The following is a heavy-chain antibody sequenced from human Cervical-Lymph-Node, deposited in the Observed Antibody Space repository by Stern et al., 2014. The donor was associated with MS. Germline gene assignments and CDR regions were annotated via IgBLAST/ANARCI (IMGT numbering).Heavy chain of an antibody. Sequence: QVQLVESGPGLVKPSGTLSLTCAVSGGSISSSNWRSWVRQPPGKGLEWIGESYPTGQATYNTSPKSRVTISTEASKNQFSLNLTSVTASDTAVYYCAREPLGDTWGQGTLVTVSS. D-gene: IGHD3-16*01. CDR2: SYPTGQA. CDR3: AREPLGDT. CDR1: GGSISSSNW. V-gene: IGHV4-4*02. J-gene: IGHJ5*02.